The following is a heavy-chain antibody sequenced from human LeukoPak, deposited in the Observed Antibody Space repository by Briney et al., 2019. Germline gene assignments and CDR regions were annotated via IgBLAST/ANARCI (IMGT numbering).Heavy chain of an antibody. Sequence: AASVKVSCKASGYTFTSYGISWVRQAPGQGLEWMGWISAYNGNTNYAQKLQGRVTMTTDTSTSTAYMELRSLRSDDTAVYYCARALGDIVVVVAAGGHAFDIWGQGTMVTVSS. CDR1: GYTFTSYG. D-gene: IGHD2-15*01. CDR2: ISAYNGNT. V-gene: IGHV1-18*01. CDR3: ARALGDIVVVVAAGGHAFDI. J-gene: IGHJ3*02.